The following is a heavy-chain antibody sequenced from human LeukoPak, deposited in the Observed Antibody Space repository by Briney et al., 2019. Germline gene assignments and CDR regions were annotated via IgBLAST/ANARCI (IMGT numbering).Heavy chain of an antibody. Sequence: GGSLRLSCAASGFTFSSYSMNWVRQAPGKGLEWVAFIRFDGNNKYYADSVKGRFTISRDNSKNTLYLQMTSLRAEDTAVYYCAGGGYYNILTGFRSRILGFDYWGQGTLVTVSS. J-gene: IGHJ4*02. D-gene: IGHD3-9*01. CDR2: IRFDGNNK. CDR3: AGGGYYNILTGFRSRILGFDY. V-gene: IGHV3-30*02. CDR1: GFTFSSYS.